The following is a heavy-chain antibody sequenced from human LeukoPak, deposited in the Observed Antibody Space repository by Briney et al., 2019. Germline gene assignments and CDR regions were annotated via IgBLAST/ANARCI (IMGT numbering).Heavy chain of an antibody. Sequence: PGGSLRLSCAASGFTFINAWMRMSWVRQAPGKGLEWVGRIRNKANSYTTEYAASVKGRFTISRDDSKNSLYLQMNSLKAEDTAVYYCARGVLWSGYFYFDYWGQGTLVTVSS. D-gene: IGHD3-3*01. CDR1: GFTFINAW. V-gene: IGHV3-72*01. J-gene: IGHJ4*02. CDR3: ARGVLWSGYFYFDY. CDR2: IRNKANSYTT.